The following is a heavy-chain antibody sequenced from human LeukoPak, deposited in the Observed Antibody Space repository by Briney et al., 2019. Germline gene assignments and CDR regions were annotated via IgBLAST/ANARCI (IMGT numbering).Heavy chain of an antibody. CDR3: ARLATHGDY. CDR2: IRYDGSNK. V-gene: IGHV3-30*02. D-gene: IGHD5-24*01. Sequence: QPGRSLRLSCAASGFTFSSYGMHWVRQAPGKGLEWVAFIRYDGSNKYYADFVKGRFATSRDNSKNTLYLQMNSLRPEDTAVYYCARLATHGDYWGQGTLVTISS. CDR1: GFTFSSYG. J-gene: IGHJ4*02.